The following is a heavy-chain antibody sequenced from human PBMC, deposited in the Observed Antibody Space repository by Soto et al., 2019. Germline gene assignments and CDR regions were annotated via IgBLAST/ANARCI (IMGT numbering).Heavy chain of an antibody. CDR1: GYTFTSYD. V-gene: IGHV1-8*01. Sequence: ASVNVSCKASGYTFTSYDINWVRQATGQGLEWMGWMNPNSGNTGYAQKFQGRVTMTRNTSISTAYMELSSLRSEDTAVYYCARGFLDRGYCISTSCYYHYFDYWG. J-gene: IGHJ4*01. CDR2: MNPNSGNT. CDR3: ARGFLDRGYCISTSCYYHYFDY. D-gene: IGHD2-2*01.